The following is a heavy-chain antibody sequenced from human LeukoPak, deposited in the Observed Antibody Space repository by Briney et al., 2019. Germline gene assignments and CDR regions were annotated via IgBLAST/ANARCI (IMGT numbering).Heavy chain of an antibody. CDR2: LSYDGSNK. Sequence: GGSLRLSCAASGFSFSSFWMSWVRQAPGKGLEWVTLLSYDGSNKYYADSVKGRFTISRDNSKNTLYLQMNSLRAEDTAVYYCARGVLPGAIEWSLDYWGQGTLVTVSS. D-gene: IGHD2-2*02. J-gene: IGHJ4*02. CDR1: GFSFSSFW. CDR3: ARGVLPGAIEWSLDY. V-gene: IGHV3-30-3*01.